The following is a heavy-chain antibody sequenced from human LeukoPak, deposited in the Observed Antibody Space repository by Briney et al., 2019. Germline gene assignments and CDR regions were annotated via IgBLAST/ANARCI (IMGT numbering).Heavy chain of an antibody. CDR2: ISYDGSNK. D-gene: IGHD6-6*01. CDR1: GFTFSSYA. CDR3: ARGGGSSSSALRSYYYYGMDV. V-gene: IGHV3-30*04. J-gene: IGHJ6*02. Sequence: GSLRLSCAASGFTFSSYAMHWVRQAPGKGLEWVAVISYDGSNKYYADSVKGRFTISRDNSKNTLYLQMNSLRAEDTAVYYCARGGGSSSSALRSYYYYGMDVWGQGTTVTVSS.